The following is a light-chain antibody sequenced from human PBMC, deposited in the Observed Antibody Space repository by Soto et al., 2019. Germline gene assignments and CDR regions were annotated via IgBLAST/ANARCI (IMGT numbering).Light chain of an antibody. CDR3: QQYNSYSGT. CDR1: QSISSW. CDR2: KAS. V-gene: IGKV1-5*03. J-gene: IGKJ1*01. Sequence: DIQMSPARSPRSAAGVWRVAVAVRASQSISSWLAWYQQKPGKAPKLLIYKASSLESGVPSRFSGSGSGTEFTLTISSLQPDDFATYYCQQYNSYSGTFGQGTKVDIK.